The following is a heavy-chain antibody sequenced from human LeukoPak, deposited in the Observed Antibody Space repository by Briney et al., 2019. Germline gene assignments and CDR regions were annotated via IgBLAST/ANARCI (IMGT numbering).Heavy chain of an antibody. CDR3: TKERGGGGRRNLMVGGYGP. CDR1: GFTFSGFA. CDR2: ISYHGRDK. Sequence: HAGGSLRLSCAGSGFTFSGFAMHWVRQAPGKGLEWVAAISYHGRDKYYADAVSGRFTISRDNSKNTLHLEMNSLRTDDTAVYYCTKERGGGGRRNLMVGGYGPWGQGTQVTVSS. V-gene: IGHV3-30*04. J-gene: IGHJ5*02. D-gene: IGHD3-16*01.